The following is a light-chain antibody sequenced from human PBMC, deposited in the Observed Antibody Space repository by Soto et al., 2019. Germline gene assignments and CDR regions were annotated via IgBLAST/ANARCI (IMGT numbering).Light chain of an antibody. CDR3: CSYAGSSTYV. J-gene: IGLJ1*01. Sequence: QSALTQSASVSGSPGQSITISCTGTSSDVGSYNVVSWYQQHPGKAPKLMIYEGSKRPSGVSNRFSGSKSGNTASLTISGLQAEDEADYYCCSYAGSSTYVFGTGTKVTVL. CDR1: SSDVGSYNV. V-gene: IGLV2-23*01. CDR2: EGS.